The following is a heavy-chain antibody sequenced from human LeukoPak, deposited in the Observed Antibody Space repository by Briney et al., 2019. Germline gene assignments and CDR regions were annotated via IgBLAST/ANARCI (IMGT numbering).Heavy chain of an antibody. V-gene: IGHV4-59*08. CDR1: GASISGYY. Sequence: SETLSRNCTGSGASISGYYWSWLRQPPGKRLEGIGYIISTGTINYNPSLKSRVTISINTSKNQLSLQLTSVTAADTAMYYCARHSMYSKSSGYNLWGQGTLVTVSS. J-gene: IGHJ1*01. CDR2: IISTGTI. CDR3: ARHSMYSKSSGYNL. D-gene: IGHD6-19*01.